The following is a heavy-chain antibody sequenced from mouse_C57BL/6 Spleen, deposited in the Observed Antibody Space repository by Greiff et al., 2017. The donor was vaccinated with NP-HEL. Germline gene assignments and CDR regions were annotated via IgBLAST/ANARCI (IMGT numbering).Heavy chain of an antibody. CDR3: TRTNYYGSSLYWYFDV. V-gene: IGHV1-15*01. CDR1: GYTFTDYE. J-gene: IGHJ1*03. Sequence: QVHVKQSGAELVRPGASVTLSCKASGYTFTDYEMHWVKQTPVHGLEWIGAIDPETGGTAYNQKFKGKAILTADKSSSTAYMELRSLTSEDSAVYYCTRTNYYGSSLYWYFDVWGTGTTVTVSS. CDR2: IDPETGGT. D-gene: IGHD1-1*01.